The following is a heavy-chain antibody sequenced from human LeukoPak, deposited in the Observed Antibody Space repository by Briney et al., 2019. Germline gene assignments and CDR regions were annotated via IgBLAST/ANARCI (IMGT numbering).Heavy chain of an antibody. CDR1: GFSFSSYA. CDR2: ISGSGGST. D-gene: IGHD6-19*01. V-gene: IGHV3-23*01. Sequence: GGSLRLSCAASGFSFSSYAMTWVRQAPGKGLEWVSGISGSGGSTYYADSVKGRFTISRDNSKNTLYLQMNSLRAEDTAVYYCAKRLLGRGSGWYMGGYYFDYWGQGTLVTVSS. J-gene: IGHJ4*02. CDR3: AKRLLGRGSGWYMGGYYFDY.